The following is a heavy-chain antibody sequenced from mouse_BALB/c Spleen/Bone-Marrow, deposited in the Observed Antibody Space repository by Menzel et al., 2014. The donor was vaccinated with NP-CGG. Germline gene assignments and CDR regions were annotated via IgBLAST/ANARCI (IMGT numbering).Heavy chain of an antibody. V-gene: IGHV3-1*02. CDR1: GYSITSGYS. Sequence: EVQGVESGPDPVKPSQSLLLTCTVTGYSITSGYSWHWIRQFPGNKLEWLGYIHYSGSTNYNPSLKSRISITRDTSKNQFFLQLNSVPTEDTATYYCATDYYGWFAYWGQGTLVTVSA. CDR2: IHYSGST. J-gene: IGHJ3*01. D-gene: IGHD1-1*01. CDR3: ATDYYGWFAY.